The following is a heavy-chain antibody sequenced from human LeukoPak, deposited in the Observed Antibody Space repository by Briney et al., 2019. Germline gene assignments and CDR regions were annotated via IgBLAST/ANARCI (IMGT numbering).Heavy chain of an antibody. CDR1: GFIFTDYG. J-gene: IGHJ4*02. CDR2: ISGSGGST. Sequence: GGSLRLSCAASGFIFTDYGMHWVRQAPGKGLEWVSAISGSGGSTYYADSVKGRFTISRDNAKNSLYLQMNSLRAEDTAVYYCARGSQSFDYWGQGTLVTVSS. CDR3: ARGSQSFDY. V-gene: IGHV3-21*01.